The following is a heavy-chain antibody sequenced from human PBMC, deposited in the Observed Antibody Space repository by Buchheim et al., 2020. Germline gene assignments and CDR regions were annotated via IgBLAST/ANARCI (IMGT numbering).Heavy chain of an antibody. CDR3: ARDQSAAGTFDY. D-gene: IGHD6-13*01. Sequence: QVQLVESGGGVVQPGRSLRLSCAASGFTFSSYAMHWVRQAPGKGLEWVAVISYDGSNKYYADSVKGRFTISRDNSKNTLYLKMNSLRAEDTAVYYCARDQSAAGTFDYWGQGTL. CDR1: GFTFSSYA. CDR2: ISYDGSNK. V-gene: IGHV3-30-3*01. J-gene: IGHJ4*02.